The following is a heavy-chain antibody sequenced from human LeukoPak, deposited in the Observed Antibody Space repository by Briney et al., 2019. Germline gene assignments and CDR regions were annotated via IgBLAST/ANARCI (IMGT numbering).Heavy chain of an antibody. CDR1: GYTFTSYD. V-gene: IGHV1-8*01. D-gene: IGHD3/OR15-3a*01. CDR3: ARALSWTTDSYYYMDV. Sequence: ASVKVSCKASGYTFTSYDINWVRQATGQGLEWMGWMNPNSGNTGYAQKFQGRVTMAKNTSITTAYMELSSLRSEDTAVYYCARALSWTTDSYYYMDVWGKGTTVTVSS. CDR2: MNPNSGNT. J-gene: IGHJ6*03.